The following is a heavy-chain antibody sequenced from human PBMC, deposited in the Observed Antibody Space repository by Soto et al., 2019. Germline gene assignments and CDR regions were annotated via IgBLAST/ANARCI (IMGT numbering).Heavy chain of an antibody. CDR2: IIPIFGTA. CDR3: ARDTTAYTGCFDY. V-gene: IGHV1-69*06. D-gene: IGHD2-8*02. Sequence: ASVKVSCKASGGTFSSYAISWVRQAPGQGLEWMGGIIPIFGTANYAQKFQGRVTIIADKSTSTAYMELSSLRSEDTAVYYCARDTTAYTGCFDYWGQGTLVTVSS. CDR1: GGTFSSYA. J-gene: IGHJ4*02.